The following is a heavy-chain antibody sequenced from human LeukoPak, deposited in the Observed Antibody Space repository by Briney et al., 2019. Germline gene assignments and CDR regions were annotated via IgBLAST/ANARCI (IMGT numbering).Heavy chain of an antibody. J-gene: IGHJ6*02. Sequence: GASVKVSCKASGYTFTRYDINWVRQAPGQGLEWMGWINPNNRGTRYAQKFQGWVTMTRDTSISTAYMELSRLRSDDTAVYYCAREEGLNGMDVWGQGTTVTVFS. CDR2: INPNNRGT. CDR1: GYTFTRYD. CDR3: AREEGLNGMDV. V-gene: IGHV1-2*04.